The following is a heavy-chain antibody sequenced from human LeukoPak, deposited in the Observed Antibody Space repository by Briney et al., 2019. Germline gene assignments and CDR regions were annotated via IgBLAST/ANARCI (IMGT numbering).Heavy chain of an antibody. Sequence: PSETLPLTCTVSGGSIRSYYWSWIRQPPGKGLEWIGYIYYSGGTSYNPSLKSRVTISVDTSKNQFSLKLTSVTAADTAVYYCARLGTGGPLNWFDPWGQGTLVTVSS. J-gene: IGHJ5*02. CDR1: GGSIRSYY. V-gene: IGHV4-59*08. CDR2: IYYSGGT. D-gene: IGHD3-16*01. CDR3: ARLGTGGPLNWFDP.